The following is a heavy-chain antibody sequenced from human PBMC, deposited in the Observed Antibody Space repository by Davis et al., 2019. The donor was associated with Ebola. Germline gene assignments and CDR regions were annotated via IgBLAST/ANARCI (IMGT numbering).Heavy chain of an antibody. V-gene: IGHV3-30*02. J-gene: IGHJ5*02. D-gene: IGHD3-10*01. CDR3: AILGGFGLGSYYDPRGWFDP. CDR1: GFTFSSYG. CDR2: IRYDGSNQ. Sequence: GESLKISCEASGFTFSSYGMHWVRQAPGKGLEWVAFIRYDGSNQYYGDSVKGRFTISRDNSKNTLYLQMNSLRPEDTAVYSCAILGGFGLGSYYDPRGWFDPWGQGTLVTVSS.